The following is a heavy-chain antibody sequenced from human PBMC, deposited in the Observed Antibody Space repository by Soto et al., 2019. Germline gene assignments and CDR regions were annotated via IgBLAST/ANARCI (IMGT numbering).Heavy chain of an antibody. D-gene: IGHD4-17*01. CDR2: INPNSGGT. Sequence: ASVKVSCKASGYTFTGYYMNWVRQAPGQGLEWMGWINPNSGGTNYAQKFQGRVTMTRDTSISTAYMELSRLSSDDTAVYYCARYEDYGGIWFDPWGQGTLVTVSS. J-gene: IGHJ5*02. V-gene: IGHV1-2*02. CDR3: ARYEDYGGIWFDP. CDR1: GYTFTGYY.